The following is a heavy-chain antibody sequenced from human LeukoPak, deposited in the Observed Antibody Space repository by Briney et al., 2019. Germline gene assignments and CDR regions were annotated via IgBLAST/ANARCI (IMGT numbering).Heavy chain of an antibody. J-gene: IGHJ6*03. CDR3: ARGRGITIFGVPITTYYYYYYMDV. V-gene: IGHV4-34*01. CDR1: GGSFSGYY. Sequence: SETLSLTCAVYGGSFSGYYWSWIRQPPGKGLEWIGEINHSGSTNYNPSLKSRVTISVDTSKNQFSLKLSSVTAADTAVYYCARGRGITIFGVPITTYYYYYYMDVWGKGTTVTVSS. CDR2: INHSGST. D-gene: IGHD3-3*01.